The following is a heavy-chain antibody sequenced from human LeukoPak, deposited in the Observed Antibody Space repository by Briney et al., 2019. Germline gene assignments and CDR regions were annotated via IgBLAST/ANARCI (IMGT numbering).Heavy chain of an antibody. Sequence: PGGSLRLSCAASGFTFSSYWMSWVRQAPGKGLEWVANIKQDGREKYYVDSVKGRFTISRDNAKNSLYLQMNSMRAEDTAVYYFSRGDRGRLLSGWFDPWGQGTLVTVSS. J-gene: IGHJ5*02. CDR3: SRGDRGRLLSGWFDP. CDR1: GFTFSSYW. V-gene: IGHV3-7*01. CDR2: IKQDGREK. D-gene: IGHD2-21*01.